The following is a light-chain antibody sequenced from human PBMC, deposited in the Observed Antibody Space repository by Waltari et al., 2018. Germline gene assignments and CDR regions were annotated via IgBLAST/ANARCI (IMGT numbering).Light chain of an antibody. CDR3: QQYYTTPLT. Sequence: DIVMTQSPDSLPVSLGERATINCKSSQSVLYSSNNKNYLAWYQQKPGQPPKLLIYLASTRDSGVPDRFSGSGSGTDFTLTISSLQAEDVAVYYCQQYYTTPLTFGGGTKVEIK. CDR1: QSVLYSSNNKNY. J-gene: IGKJ4*01. V-gene: IGKV4-1*01. CDR2: LAS.